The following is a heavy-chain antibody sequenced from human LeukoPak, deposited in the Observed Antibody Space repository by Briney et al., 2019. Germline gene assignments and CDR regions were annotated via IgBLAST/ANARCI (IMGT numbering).Heavy chain of an antibody. CDR2: IIPILGIA. V-gene: IGHV1-69*04. CDR3: ARDLEGIAVAGY. Sequence: SVKVSCKASGGTFSSYAISWVRQAPGQGLEWMGRIIPILGIANYAQKFQGRVTITADKSTSTAYMELSSLRSEDTAVYYCARDLEGIAVAGYWGQGTLVTVSS. D-gene: IGHD6-19*01. CDR1: GGTFSSYA. J-gene: IGHJ4*02.